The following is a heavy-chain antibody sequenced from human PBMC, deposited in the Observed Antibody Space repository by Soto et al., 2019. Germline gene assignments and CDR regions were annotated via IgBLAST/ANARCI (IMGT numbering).Heavy chain of an antibody. J-gene: IGHJ5*02. CDR3: ARDHKDTAMAPNWFHP. D-gene: IGHD5-18*01. Sequence: SETLSLTCTVSGGSISSGDYYWSWIRQPPGKGLEWIGYIYYSGSTYYNPSLKSRVTISVDTSKNQFSLKLSSVTAADTAVYYCARDHKDTAMAPNWFHPWGQGTLVNVSS. V-gene: IGHV4-30-4*01. CDR2: IYYSGST. CDR1: GGSISSGDYY.